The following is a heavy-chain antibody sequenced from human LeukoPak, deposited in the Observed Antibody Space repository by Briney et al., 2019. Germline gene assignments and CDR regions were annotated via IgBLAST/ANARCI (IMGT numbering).Heavy chain of an antibody. J-gene: IGHJ2*01. CDR1: GGSISSSSYY. Sequence: SETLSLTCTVSGGSISSSSYYWGWIRQPPGRGLESIGYISNGNTASYNPSLKGRVIISVDPSKNQVSLELTSVTPADTAFYYCARSIGPTRGWYFDLWGRGTLVSVSS. CDR2: ISNGNTA. CDR3: ARSIGPTRGWYFDL. D-gene: IGHD3/OR15-3a*01. V-gene: IGHV4-61*05.